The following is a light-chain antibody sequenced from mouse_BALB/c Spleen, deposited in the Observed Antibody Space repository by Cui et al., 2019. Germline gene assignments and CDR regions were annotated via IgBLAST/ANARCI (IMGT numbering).Light chain of an antibody. J-gene: IGKJ4*01. CDR3: QQYNSYPLT. Sequence: DIVMTQSQKFMSTSVGDRASVTCKASQNVGSNVAWYQQKPGQSPKALIYSASYRYSGVPDRSTGSGSGTDFPLTISNVQSEDLAGYFCQQYNSYPLTFGSGTKLEIK. CDR2: SAS. V-gene: IGKV6-15*01. CDR1: QNVGSN.